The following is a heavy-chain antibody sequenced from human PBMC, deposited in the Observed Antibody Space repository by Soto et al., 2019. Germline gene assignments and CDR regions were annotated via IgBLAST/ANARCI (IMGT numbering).Heavy chain of an antibody. V-gene: IGHV1-18*01. CDR2: ISAYNGNT. D-gene: IGHD3-10*01. Sequence: QVQLVQSGAEVKKPGASVKVSCKASGYTFTSYGISWVRQAPGQGLEWMGWISAYNGNTNYAQKRQGRVTMTTDTSTSTAYMELRSLRSDDTAVYYCARDQDQTYYYGSGSHWGQGTLVTVSS. J-gene: IGHJ4*02. CDR1: GYTFTSYG. CDR3: ARDQDQTYYYGSGSH.